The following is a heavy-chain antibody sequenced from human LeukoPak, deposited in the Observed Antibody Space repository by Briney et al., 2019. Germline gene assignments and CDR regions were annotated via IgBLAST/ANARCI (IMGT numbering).Heavy chain of an antibody. Sequence: GASVKVSCXASGGTFSSYAISWVRQAPGQGLEWMGGIIPIFGTANYAQKFQGRVTITADESTSTAYMELSSLRSEDTAVYYCARDQLAGFDYWGQGTLVTVSS. V-gene: IGHV1-69*13. D-gene: IGHD6-13*01. CDR2: IIPIFGTA. CDR1: GGTFSSYA. J-gene: IGHJ4*02. CDR3: ARDQLAGFDY.